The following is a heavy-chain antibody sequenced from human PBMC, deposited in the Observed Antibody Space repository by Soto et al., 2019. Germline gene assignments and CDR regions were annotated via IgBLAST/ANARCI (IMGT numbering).Heavy chain of an antibody. CDR1: GGSISSGGYY. Sequence: LSLTCTVSGGSISSGGYYWSWIRQHPGKGLEWIGYIYYSGSTYYNPSLKSRVTISVDTSKNQFSLKLSSVTAADTAVYYCARTGGSLRVFDYWGQGTLVTVSS. CDR3: ARTGGSLRVFDY. CDR2: IYYSGST. J-gene: IGHJ4*02. D-gene: IGHD1-26*01. V-gene: IGHV4-31*03.